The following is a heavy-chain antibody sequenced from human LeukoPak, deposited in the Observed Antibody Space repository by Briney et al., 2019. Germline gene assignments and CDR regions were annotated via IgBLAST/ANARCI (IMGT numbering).Heavy chain of an antibody. D-gene: IGHD1-1*01. CDR2: IYSGGST. CDR1: GFTVSSNY. V-gene: IGHV3-66*01. CDR3: ARDTWNDVFDY. Sequence: GGSLRLSCAASGFTVSSNYMSWVRQAPGKGLEWVSVIYSGGSTYYADSVKGRFTISRGNSKNTLYLQMNSLRAEDTAVYYCARDTWNDVFDYWGQGTLVTVSS. J-gene: IGHJ4*02.